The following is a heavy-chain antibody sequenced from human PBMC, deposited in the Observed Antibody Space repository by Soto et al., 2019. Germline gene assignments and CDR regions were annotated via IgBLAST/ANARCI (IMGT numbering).Heavy chain of an antibody. CDR2: ISYDGSKR. CDR3: ARDSSSDWEGGFDY. CDR1: GFTFSVYS. J-gene: IGHJ4*02. Sequence: PGGSLRLSCAASGFTFSVYSMHWVRQAPGKGLEWVAVISYDGSKREYADSGTGRFTISRDNSKNILYLQMNSLRPDDTAVYFCARDSSSDWEGGFDYWGQGALVTVSS. D-gene: IGHD6-25*01. V-gene: IGHV3-30*04.